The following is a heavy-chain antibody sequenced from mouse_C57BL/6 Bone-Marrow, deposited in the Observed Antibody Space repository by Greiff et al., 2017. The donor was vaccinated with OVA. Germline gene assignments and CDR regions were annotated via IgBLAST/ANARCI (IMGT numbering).Heavy chain of an antibody. CDR2: IYPGGGYT. J-gene: IGHJ4*01. D-gene: IGHD2-5*01. V-gene: IGHV1-63*01. CDR1: GYTFTNYW. CDR3: ARWGSNYRVYYYAMDY. Sequence: LVESGAELVRPGTSVKMSCKASGYTFTNYWIGWAKQRPGHGLEWIGDIYPGGGYTNYNEKFKGKATLTADKSSSTAYMQFSSLTSEDSAIYYCARWGSNYRVYYYAMDYWGQGTSVTVSS.